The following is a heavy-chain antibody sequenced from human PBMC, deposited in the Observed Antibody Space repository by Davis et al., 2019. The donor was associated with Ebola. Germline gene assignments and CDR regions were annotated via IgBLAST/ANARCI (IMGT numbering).Heavy chain of an antibody. CDR1: GFTFSSYA. V-gene: IGHV3-23*01. CDR2: ISGSGGRT. CDR3: AKSYGDYYYYYGMDV. D-gene: IGHD4-17*01. J-gene: IGHJ6*02. Sequence: GESLKISCAASGFTFSSYAMSRVRQAPGKGPEWVPAISGSGGRTYYADSVKGRFTISRDNSKNTLYLQTNSLRAEDTAVYYCAKSYGDYYYYYGMDVWGQGTTVTVSS.